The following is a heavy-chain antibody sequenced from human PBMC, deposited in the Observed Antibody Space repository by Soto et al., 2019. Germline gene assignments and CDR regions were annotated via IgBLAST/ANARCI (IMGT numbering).Heavy chain of an antibody. V-gene: IGHV1-69*01. Sequence: QVQLVQSGAEVNKPGSSVNVSCTASGGSLRNSVISWVRQAPAQRLEWIGGVIPILVTANYAQKFQGRVTMTADEATSTAYMDLSSLCPDDTAVYYCASRGHRCHWGPGTLDIVSS. CDR2: VIPILVTA. CDR1: GGSLRNSV. J-gene: IGHJ4*02. CDR3: ASRGHRCH.